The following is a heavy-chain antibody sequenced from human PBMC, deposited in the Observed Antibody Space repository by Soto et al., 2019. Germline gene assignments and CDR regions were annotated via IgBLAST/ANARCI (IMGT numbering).Heavy chain of an antibody. D-gene: IGHD3-16*01. CDR3: ATVYVESYYYGMDV. Sequence: QVQLVQSGAEVKKPGASVKVSCKASGYTFTSYGISWVRQAPGQGLEWMGWISAYNGNTNYAQKVQDRITMTTDKPTTTAYMELRSLRSDDTAVYYCATVYVESYYYGMDVWGQGTTVSVSS. CDR2: ISAYNGNT. J-gene: IGHJ6*02. CDR1: GYTFTSYG. V-gene: IGHV1-18*01.